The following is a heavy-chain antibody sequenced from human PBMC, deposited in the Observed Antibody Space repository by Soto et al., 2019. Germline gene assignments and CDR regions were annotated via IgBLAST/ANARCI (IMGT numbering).Heavy chain of an antibody. CDR2: ISYDGSNK. CDR3: SRSPYSVSYLAYFDY. J-gene: IGHJ4*02. V-gene: IGHV3-30*03. D-gene: IGHD1-26*01. Sequence: QVQLVESGGGVVQPGRSLRLSCAASGFTFSSYGMHWVRQAPGKGLEWVAVISYDGSNKYYADSVKGRITLARDNSKDTLYLQMISLRAENTAVYYCSRSPYSVSYLAYFDYWGQGTLVTVSS. CDR1: GFTFSSYG.